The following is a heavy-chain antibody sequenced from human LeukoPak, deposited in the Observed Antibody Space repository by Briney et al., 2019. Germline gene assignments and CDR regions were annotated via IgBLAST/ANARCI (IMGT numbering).Heavy chain of an antibody. CDR1: GYSFTNYW. CDR3: ARVYCSSTSCYDYYYGMDV. V-gene: IGHV5-51*01. J-gene: IGHJ6*02. D-gene: IGHD2-2*01. CDR2: IYPGDSDT. Sequence: GESLKISCKGSGYSFTNYWIGWVRQMPGKGLEWMGIIYPGDSDTRYSPSFQGQVTISADKSISTAYLQWSSLKASDTAMYYCARVYCSSTSCYDYYYGMDVWGQGTTVTVSS.